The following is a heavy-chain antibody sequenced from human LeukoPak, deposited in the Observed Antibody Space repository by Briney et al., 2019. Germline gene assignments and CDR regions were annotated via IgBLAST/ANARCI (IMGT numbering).Heavy chain of an antibody. Sequence: PGGSLRLSCAASGFTFSRYSMHWVRQAPGKGLVWVSHVNSDGSGTDYADSVKGRFTISRDNAKNSLYLQMNSLRAEDTAVYYCARDGQGYYYYYMDVWGKGTTVTVSS. J-gene: IGHJ6*03. CDR2: VNSDGSGT. CDR3: ARDGQGYYYYYMDV. V-gene: IGHV3-74*01. CDR1: GFTFSRYS.